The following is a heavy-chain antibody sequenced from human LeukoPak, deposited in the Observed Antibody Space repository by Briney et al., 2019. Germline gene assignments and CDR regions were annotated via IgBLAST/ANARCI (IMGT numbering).Heavy chain of an antibody. CDR1: GFTVSTNF. CDR3: ARELVAGGGRRGMDV. J-gene: IGHJ6*02. V-gene: IGHV3-66*01. Sequence: GGSLRLCCAASGFTVSTNFMSWVRQAPGKGLEWVSVIYSDSRTSYADSVRGRFTISRDNSKNMLHLQMSSLRAEDTAVYYCARELVAGGGRRGMDVWGQGTTVTDSS. CDR2: IYSDSRT. D-gene: IGHD6-19*01.